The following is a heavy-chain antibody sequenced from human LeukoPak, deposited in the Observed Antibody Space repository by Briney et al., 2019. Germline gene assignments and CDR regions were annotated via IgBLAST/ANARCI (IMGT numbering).Heavy chain of an antibody. CDR3: ARSYYDYVWGSRYYFGY. CDR2: IYYSGST. Sequence: SETLSLTCTVSGGSISSYYWSWIRQPPGKGLEWIGYIYYSGSTNYNPSLKSRVTISVDTSKNQFSLKLSSVAAADTAVYYCARSYYDYVWGSRYYFGYWGQGTLVTVSS. V-gene: IGHV4-59*01. D-gene: IGHD3-16*01. J-gene: IGHJ4*02. CDR1: GGSISSYY.